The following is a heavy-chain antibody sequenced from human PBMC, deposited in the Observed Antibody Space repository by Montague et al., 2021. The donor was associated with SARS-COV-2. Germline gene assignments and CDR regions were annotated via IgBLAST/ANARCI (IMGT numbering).Heavy chain of an antibody. CDR1: GGSITSYS. Sequence: SETLSLTCTVSGGSITSYSCTWTRQPPGKGLEWIWFINNSFSTNYNPSLTLRVTISVDTSKNQFSLRLSTVAAADTAVYYCAREDRGSSWYEIAFDFWGQGTMVTVSS. CDR2: INNSFST. V-gene: IGHV4-59*01. D-gene: IGHD6-13*01. CDR3: AREDRGSSWYEIAFDF. J-gene: IGHJ3*01.